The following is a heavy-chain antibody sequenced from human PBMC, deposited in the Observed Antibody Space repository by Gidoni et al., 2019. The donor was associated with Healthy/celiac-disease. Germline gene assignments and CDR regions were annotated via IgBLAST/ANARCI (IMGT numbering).Heavy chain of an antibody. CDR3: ARENPQGYCSSTSCYGWFDP. CDR1: GGSISSGGYY. CDR2: IYYSGST. Sequence: QVQLQESGPGLVKPSQTLSLTCTVSGGSISSGGYYWSWIRQHPGKGLEWIGYIYYSGSTYYNPSLKSQVTISVDTSKNQFSLKLSSVTAADTAVYYCARENPQGYCSSTSCYGWFDPWGQGTLVTASS. V-gene: IGHV4-31*01. D-gene: IGHD2-2*01. J-gene: IGHJ5*02.